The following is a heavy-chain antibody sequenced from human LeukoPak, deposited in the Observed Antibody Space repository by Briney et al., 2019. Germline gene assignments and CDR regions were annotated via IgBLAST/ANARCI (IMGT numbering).Heavy chain of an antibody. CDR2: INPPGTNT. V-gene: IGHV1-46*01. CDR1: GYTFTNYY. Sequence: KPGASVKVSCKASGYTFTNYYMHWVRQAPGQGLEWMGLINPPGTNTNYAQKFRGRVTMTRDTSTTTVYMELSSLRSEDTAVYYCEREESGGYFDYWGQGTLVTVSS. CDR3: EREESGGYFDY. J-gene: IGHJ4*02. D-gene: IGHD2-8*02.